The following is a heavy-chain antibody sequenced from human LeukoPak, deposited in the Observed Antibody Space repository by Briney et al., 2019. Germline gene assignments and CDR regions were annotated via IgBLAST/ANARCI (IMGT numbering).Heavy chain of an antibody. Sequence: SETLSLTCSVSGGSISNSNYYWGWIRLPPGKGMEWIGTIYYSGSTNYNPSLKSRLTISVHTSKNQFSMKLRSVTAADTAVYYCARSPMVRANDAFDFWGQGTMVTVSS. V-gene: IGHV4-39*01. CDR1: GGSISNSNYY. J-gene: IGHJ3*01. D-gene: IGHD3-10*01. CDR3: ARSPMVRANDAFDF. CDR2: IYYSGST.